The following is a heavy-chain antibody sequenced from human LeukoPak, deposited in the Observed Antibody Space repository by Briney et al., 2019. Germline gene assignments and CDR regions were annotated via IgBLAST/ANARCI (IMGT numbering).Heavy chain of an antibody. D-gene: IGHD3-3*01. V-gene: IGHV3-30*18. CDR2: ISYDGSNK. CDR3: AKDISPEDTIFGVVDYGMDV. J-gene: IGHJ6*02. Sequence: RGSLRLSCAASGFTFSSYGMHWVRQAPGKGLEWVAVISYDGSNKYYADSVKGRFTISRDNSKNTLYLQMNSLRAEDTAVYYCAKDISPEDTIFGVVDYGMDVWGQGTTVTVSS. CDR1: GFTFSSYG.